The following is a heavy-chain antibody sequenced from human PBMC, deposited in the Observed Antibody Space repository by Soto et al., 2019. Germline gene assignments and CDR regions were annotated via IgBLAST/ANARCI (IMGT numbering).Heavy chain of an antibody. CDR2: ISYDGKNK. CDR3: ARSPERSGWADFDY. Sequence: QGQLVESGGGVVQPGTSLRLSCEVSGITFSRNAMHWVRHTPAKGLEWVAVISYDGKNKYYADSVRGRFTISRDNSRNTLYLRVSSVGFDDTAVYYCARSPERSGWADFDYWGQGTRVTVSS. D-gene: IGHD6-19*01. V-gene: IGHV3-30*07. CDR1: GITFSRNA. J-gene: IGHJ4*02.